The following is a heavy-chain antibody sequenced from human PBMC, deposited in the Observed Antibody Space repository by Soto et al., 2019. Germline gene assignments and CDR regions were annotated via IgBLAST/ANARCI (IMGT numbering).Heavy chain of an antibody. V-gene: IGHV1-2*04. J-gene: IGHJ6*02. CDR1: GYTFTGYY. Sequence: ASVKVSCKASGYTFTGYYMHWVRQAPGQGLEWMGWINPNSGGTNYAQKFQGWVTMTRDTSISTAYMELSRLRSDDTAVYYCARRQQLAYDMDVWGQGTTVTVSS. D-gene: IGHD6-13*01. CDR2: INPNSGGT. CDR3: ARRQQLAYDMDV.